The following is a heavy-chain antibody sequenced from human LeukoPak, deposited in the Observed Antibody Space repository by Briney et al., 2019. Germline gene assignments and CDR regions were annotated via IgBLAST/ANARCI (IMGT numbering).Heavy chain of an antibody. CDR1: GDSVSSKSAT. Sequence: SQTLSLTCVISGDSVSSKSATWNWIRQSPSRGLEWLGRTYYRSKWYNDYAVSVNSRITINPDTSKNQFSLQLNSVTPEDTAVYYCAKVGGPFSSSSRFDCWGQGTLVTVSS. D-gene: IGHD6-6*01. J-gene: IGHJ4*02. CDR3: AKVGGPFSSSSRFDC. V-gene: IGHV6-1*01. CDR2: TYYRSKWYN.